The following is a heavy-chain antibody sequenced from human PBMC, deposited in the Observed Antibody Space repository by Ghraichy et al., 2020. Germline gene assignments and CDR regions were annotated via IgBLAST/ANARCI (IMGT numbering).Heavy chain of an antibody. CDR2: ISSSSSYI. CDR1: GFTFSSYY. CDR3: VRADYTVNYDGLNWFDP. Sequence: GGSLRLSCAASGFTFSSYYMNWVRQAPGKGLEWVSYISSSSSYIYYADSLKGRFTISRDNAKNSLYLQMNSLRAEDTAVYYCVRADYTVNYDGLNWFDPWVQGTLVTVSS. J-gene: IGHJ5*02. D-gene: IGHD1-7*01. V-gene: IGHV3-21*01.